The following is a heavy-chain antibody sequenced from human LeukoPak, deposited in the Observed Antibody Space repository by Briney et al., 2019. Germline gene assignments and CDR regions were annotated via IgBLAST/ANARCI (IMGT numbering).Heavy chain of an antibody. CDR1: GFTFYDYG. V-gene: IGHV3-20*04. Sequence: GGSLRLSCAASGFTFYDYGMSWVRQAPGKGLEWVSGINWNGGSTGYADSVKGRFTISRDNAKNSLYLQMNSLRAEDTALYYCARAYLGTTVTDYYYYMDVWGKGTTVTVSS. CDR2: INWNGGST. J-gene: IGHJ6*03. CDR3: ARAYLGTTVTDYYYYMDV. D-gene: IGHD4-11*01.